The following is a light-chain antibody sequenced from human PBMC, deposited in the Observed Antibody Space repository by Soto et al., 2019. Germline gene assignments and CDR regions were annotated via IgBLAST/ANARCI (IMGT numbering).Light chain of an antibody. CDR3: QQSSSTPYT. CDR1: QHISNF. Sequence: DIQMTQSPSSLSASIGDTVTITCRASQHISNFVNWYQQRPGTAQKLLIYAASTLHPGVPSRFSGVGFGTDFTLTINSLQPDDFVTYFCQQSSSTPYTFGQVTRLEI. CDR2: AAS. V-gene: IGKV1-39*01. J-gene: IGKJ2*01.